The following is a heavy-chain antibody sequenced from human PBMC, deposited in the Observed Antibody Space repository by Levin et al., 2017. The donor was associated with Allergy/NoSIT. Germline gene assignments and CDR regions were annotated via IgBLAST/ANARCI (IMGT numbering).Heavy chain of an antibody. V-gene: IGHV3-30-3*01. CDR2: ISYDGSTK. CDR3: ARADSSAYPDY. D-gene: IGHD3-22*01. CDR1: GFTFSWYA. Sequence: HSGGSLRLSCAASGFTFSWYAMHWLRQAPGKGLEWVAVISYDGSTKYYGDSVKGRFTISRDDSKNTLYLQMNSLRAEDTAVYYCARADSSAYPDYWGQGTLVTVSS. J-gene: IGHJ4*02.